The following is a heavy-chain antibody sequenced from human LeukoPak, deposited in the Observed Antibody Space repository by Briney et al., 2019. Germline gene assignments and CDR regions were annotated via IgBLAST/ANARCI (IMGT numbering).Heavy chain of an antibody. D-gene: IGHD5-18*01. J-gene: IGHJ4*02. CDR2: IYSGGST. CDR1: GFTVSSNY. V-gene: IGHV3-53*01. Sequence: GGSLRLSCAASGFTVSSNYMSWVRQAPGKGLEWVSVIYSGGSTNFADSVKGRFTSSRDNSKNTLYLQMHSLRVEDTAVYYCAQGRLGYSYGAFDHWGQGTLVTVSS. CDR3: AQGRLGYSYGAFDH.